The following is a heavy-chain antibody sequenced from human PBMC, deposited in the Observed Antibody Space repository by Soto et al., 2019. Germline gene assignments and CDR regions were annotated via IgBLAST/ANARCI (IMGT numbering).Heavy chain of an antibody. V-gene: IGHV1-69*01. CDR1: GGLFSSYA. J-gene: IGHJ4*02. CDR2: IIPVFDTV. CDR3: ARGGSGYVWFNEF. Sequence: QEQLVQSGAEVKKSGSSVKVSCKDTGGLFSSYAVSWVRQAPGQGLEWMGGIIPVFDTVYDAQKLQGRVTITADESTNTAYMELSSLRSEDTAMYYCARGGSGYVWFNEFWGQGTLVTVSS. D-gene: IGHD3-22*01.